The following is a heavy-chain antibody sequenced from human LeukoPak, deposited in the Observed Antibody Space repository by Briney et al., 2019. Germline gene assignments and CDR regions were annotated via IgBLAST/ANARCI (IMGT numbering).Heavy chain of an antibody. CDR1: GGSISSSNW. CDR3: ARGRGYSSSWGFDY. V-gene: IGHV4-4*02. CDR2: IYHSGST. Sequence: SETLSLTCAVSGGSISSSNWWSWVRQPPGKGLEWIGEIYHSGSTNYNPSLKSRVTISVDKSKNQFSLKLSSVTAADTAVYYCARGRGYSSSWGFDYWGQGTLVTVSS. J-gene: IGHJ4*02. D-gene: IGHD6-13*01.